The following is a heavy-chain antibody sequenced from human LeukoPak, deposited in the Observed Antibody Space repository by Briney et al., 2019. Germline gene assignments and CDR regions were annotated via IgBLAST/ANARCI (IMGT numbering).Heavy chain of an antibody. CDR2: IRSKANNYAT. J-gene: IGHJ4*02. CDR1: GFTFSGSA. D-gene: IGHD4-23*01. V-gene: IGHV3-73*01. Sequence: GGSLRLSCAASGFTFSGSAMRWVRQASGTGLEWVGRIRSKANNYATAYAASVKGRFTISRDDSKNTAYLQMNSLKTEDTAVYCCTKHPSDDGGAIDYWGQGTLVTVSS. CDR3: TKHPSDDGGAIDY.